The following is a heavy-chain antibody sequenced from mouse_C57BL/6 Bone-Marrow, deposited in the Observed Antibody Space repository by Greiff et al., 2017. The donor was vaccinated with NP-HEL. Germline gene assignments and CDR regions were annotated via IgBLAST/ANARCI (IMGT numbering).Heavy chain of an antibody. CDR1: GFTFSDAW. CDR2: IRNKANNHAT. J-gene: IGHJ2*01. Sequence: EVKLQESGGGLVQPGGSMKLSCAASGFTFSDAWMDWVRQSPEKGLEWVAEIRNKANNHATYYAESVKGRFTISRDDSKSSVYLQMNSLRAEVTGIYYCTRPVYYYGSFSFDYWGQGTTLTVSS. CDR3: TRPVYYYGSFSFDY. V-gene: IGHV6-6*01. D-gene: IGHD1-1*01.